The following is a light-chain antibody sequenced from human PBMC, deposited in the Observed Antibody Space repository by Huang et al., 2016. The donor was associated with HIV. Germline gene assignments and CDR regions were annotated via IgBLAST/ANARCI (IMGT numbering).Light chain of an antibody. CDR3: QQYDSLPRT. CDR2: DAA. J-gene: IGKJ3*01. CDR1: RHIYSY. Sequence: DIQMTQSPSSRSASIGDRVTITCRASRHIYSYLNWYQHRPGKAPKLLIYDAANLEVGVPSRFSGSGSGRNFTLIISSLQPEDFATYYCQQYDSLPRTFGPGTKV. V-gene: IGKV1-33*01.